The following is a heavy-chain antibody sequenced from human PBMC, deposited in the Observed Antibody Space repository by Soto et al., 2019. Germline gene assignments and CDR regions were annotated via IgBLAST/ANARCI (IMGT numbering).Heavy chain of an antibody. Sequence: GGSLRLSCAASGFTFSSYAMHWVRQAPGKGLEWVAVISYDGSNKYYADSVKGRFTISRDNSKNTLYLQMNSLRAEDTAVYYCAREVVPAADYYYYGMDVWGQGTTVTVSS. D-gene: IGHD2-2*01. J-gene: IGHJ6*02. CDR3: AREVVPAADYYYYGMDV. CDR2: ISYDGSNK. CDR1: GFTFSSYA. V-gene: IGHV3-30-3*01.